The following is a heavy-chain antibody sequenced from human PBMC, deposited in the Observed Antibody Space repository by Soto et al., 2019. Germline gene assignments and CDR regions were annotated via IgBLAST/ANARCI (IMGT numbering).Heavy chain of an antibody. D-gene: IGHD6-19*01. J-gene: IGHJ5*02. CDR2: MNPSTGNT. CDR1: GYTFTSYD. CDR3: ARGRIIVAGGFDP. Sequence: QVQLVQSGAEVKKPGASVKVSCKASGYTFTSYDIIWVRQATGQGLEWMGWMNPSTGNTDSVEKFQGRLTMTRNTSISTVYMELSSLSFEDTAVYYCARGRIIVAGGFDPWGQGTLVTVSS. V-gene: IGHV1-8*01.